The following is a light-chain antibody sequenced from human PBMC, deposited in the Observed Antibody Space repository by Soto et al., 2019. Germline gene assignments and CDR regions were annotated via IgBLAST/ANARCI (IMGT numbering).Light chain of an antibody. Sequence: DIQMTQSPRFLSASVGDRVTITCRASQNIRTYLTWYQQKPGKGPAVLLSAASTLQKGVPSRFSGSTTGPGFSLTLTGLQPEDSATYYFQQTLSVPRTFGLGTKVEIK. V-gene: IGKV1-39*01. CDR2: AAS. CDR1: QNIRTY. CDR3: QQTLSVPRT. J-gene: IGKJ1*01.